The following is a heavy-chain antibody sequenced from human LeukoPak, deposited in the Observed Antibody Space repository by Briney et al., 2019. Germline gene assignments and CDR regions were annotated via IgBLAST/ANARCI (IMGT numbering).Heavy chain of an antibody. D-gene: IGHD3-3*02. CDR1: GYTFTGYY. V-gene: IGHV1-2*02. CDR2: INPNSGDT. Sequence: ASVKVTCKASGYTFTGYYMHWVRQAPGQGLEWMGWINPNSGDTNYAQKFQGRVTVTRDTSFSTAYMERSGLTSEDTAVYYCARTAFQFGQYFYYMNVWGTGTTVTVSS. CDR3: ARTAFQFGQYFYYMNV. J-gene: IGHJ6*03.